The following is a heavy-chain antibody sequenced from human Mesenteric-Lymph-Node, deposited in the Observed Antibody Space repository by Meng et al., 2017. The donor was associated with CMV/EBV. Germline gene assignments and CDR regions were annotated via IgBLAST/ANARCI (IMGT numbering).Heavy chain of an antibody. J-gene: IGHJ5*02. D-gene: IGHD6-6*01. V-gene: IGHV1-8*01. CDR1: GYTFTSYD. CDR2: MNPNSGNT. CDR3: ARERAARPGNWFDP. Sequence: ASVKVSCKASGYTFTSYDINWVRQATGQGLEWMGWMNPNSGNTGYAQKFQGRVTMTRNTSISTAYMELRSLRSDDTAVYYCARERAARPGNWFDPWGQGTLVTVSS.